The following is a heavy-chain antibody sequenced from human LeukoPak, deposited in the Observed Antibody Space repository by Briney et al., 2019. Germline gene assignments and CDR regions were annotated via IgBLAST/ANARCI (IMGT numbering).Heavy chain of an antibody. D-gene: IGHD3-22*01. Sequence: GGSLRLSCVASGITFSSYSMNWVRQAPGKGLEWVSYISSFSGTINYADSVKGRFTISRDNAKNSLYLQMNSLRAEDTAVYYCAREGYYYDSSGYYDYWGQGTLVTVSS. J-gene: IGHJ4*02. CDR2: ISSFSGTI. CDR1: GITFSSYS. V-gene: IGHV3-48*01. CDR3: AREGYYYDSSGYYDY.